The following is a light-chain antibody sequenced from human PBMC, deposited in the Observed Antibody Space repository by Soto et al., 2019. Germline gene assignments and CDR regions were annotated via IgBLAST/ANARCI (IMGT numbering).Light chain of an antibody. J-gene: IGKJ1*01. CDR3: QQRSNWQRT. V-gene: IGKV3-11*01. Sequence: EIVLTQSPATLSLSPGERATLSCRASQSVSSYLAWFKQKPGQAPRLLIYDATSRATGIPARFSGSGYGTDFTFTISSLEPEDFAVYYCQQRSNWQRTFGQGTKVDIK. CDR1: QSVSSY. CDR2: DAT.